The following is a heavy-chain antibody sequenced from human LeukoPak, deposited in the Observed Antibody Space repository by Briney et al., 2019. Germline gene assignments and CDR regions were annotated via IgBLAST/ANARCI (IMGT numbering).Heavy chain of an antibody. V-gene: IGHV4-59*01. Sequence: SETLSLTCTVSGGSISSYYWSWIRQPPGKGLEWIGYIYYTGSTNYNPSLKSRITISVDTSKNQFSLKLNSLTAADTAVYYCARSDPKYSSGWYGDYWGQGTLVTVSS. CDR1: GGSISSYY. D-gene: IGHD6-19*01. CDR2: IYYTGST. CDR3: ARSDPKYSSGWYGDY. J-gene: IGHJ4*02.